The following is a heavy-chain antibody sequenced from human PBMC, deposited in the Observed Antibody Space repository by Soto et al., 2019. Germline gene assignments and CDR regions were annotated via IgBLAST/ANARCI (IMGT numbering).Heavy chain of an antibody. Sequence: ASVTVSCQASGYTFTSYGISWVRQAPGQGLEWMGWISAYNGNTNYAQKLQGRVTMTTDTSTSTAYMELRSLRSDDTAVYYCARTYDILTGPMGGNWFDPWGQGTLVTV. V-gene: IGHV1-18*01. D-gene: IGHD3-9*01. CDR3: ARTYDILTGPMGGNWFDP. CDR2: ISAYNGNT. J-gene: IGHJ5*02. CDR1: GYTFTSYG.